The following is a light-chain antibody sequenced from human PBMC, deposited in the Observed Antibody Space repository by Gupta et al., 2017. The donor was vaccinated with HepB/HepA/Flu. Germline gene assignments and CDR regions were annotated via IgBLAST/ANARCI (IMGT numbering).Light chain of an antibody. Sequence: SSVLPQPPSVPVSPGQTASITCSGDKLGDKYACCYQQKPGQSPVLVIYKDSKRPSGIPERFSGSNSGNTATLTISGTQAMDEADYYCQAWDSSTAVFGGGTKLTVL. CDR1: KLGDKY. CDR3: QAWDSSTAV. V-gene: IGLV3-1*01. J-gene: IGLJ2*01. CDR2: KDS.